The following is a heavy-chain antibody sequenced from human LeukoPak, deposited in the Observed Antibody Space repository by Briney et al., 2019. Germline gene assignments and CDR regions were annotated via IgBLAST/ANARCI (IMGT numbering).Heavy chain of an antibody. D-gene: IGHD5-24*01. V-gene: IGHV1-69*13. CDR3: ASLSRPPRGGYNSYYYGMDV. J-gene: IGHJ6*02. CDR2: IIPIFGTS. CDR1: GGTFSSYA. Sequence: SVQVSCKASGGTFSSYAISWVRQAPGQGLEWMGGIIPIFGTSNYAQKFQGRVTITADESTSTAYMELSSLRSEDTAVYYCASLSRPPRGGYNSYYYGMDVWGQETTVTVSS.